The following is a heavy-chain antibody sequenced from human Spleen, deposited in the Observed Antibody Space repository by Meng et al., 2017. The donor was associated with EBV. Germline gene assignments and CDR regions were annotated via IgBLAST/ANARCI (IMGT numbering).Heavy chain of an antibody. CDR3: SRDLVGSDDD. J-gene: IGHJ4*02. CDR2: TNEDGGIT. V-gene: IGHV3-74*01. D-gene: IGHD6-25*01. CDR1: GFSFSNYW. Sequence: GQLVESGGGLVQPGGSLRLSCAASGFSFSNYWMHWVRQVPGKGLVWVSRTNEDGGITNYADSVKGRFTISRDNTKNTLYLQMNSLRAEDTAVYFCSRDLVGSDDDWGQGTLVTVSS.